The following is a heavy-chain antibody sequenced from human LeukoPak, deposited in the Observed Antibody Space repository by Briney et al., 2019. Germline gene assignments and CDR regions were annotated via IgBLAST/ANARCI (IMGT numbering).Heavy chain of an antibody. V-gene: IGHV3-15*01. D-gene: IGHD2-21*02. CDR1: GFTFSNAW. Sequence: GGSLRLSCAASGFTFSNAWMSWVRQAPGKGLEWVGPIKSKTDGGTTDYAAPVKGRFIISRDDSKNTLYLQMNSLKTEDTAVYYCTTDRGYCGGDCSPPWGQGTLVTVSS. CDR3: TTDRGYCGGDCSPP. CDR2: IKSKTDGGTT. J-gene: IGHJ5*02.